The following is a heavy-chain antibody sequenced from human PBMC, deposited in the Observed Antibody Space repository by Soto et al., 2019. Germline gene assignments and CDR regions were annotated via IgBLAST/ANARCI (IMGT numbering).Heavy chain of an antibody. D-gene: IGHD3-22*01. CDR3: ATAAIDSSGYYYPGY. V-gene: IGHV1-24*01. CDR2: FDPEDGET. Sequence: ASVQVSCKVSGYTLTELSMHWVRQAPGKGLEWMGGFDPEDGETIYAQKFQGRVTMTEDTSTDTAYMELSSLRSEDTAVYYCATAAIDSSGYYYPGYWGQGTLVTVSS. J-gene: IGHJ4*02. CDR1: GYTLTELS.